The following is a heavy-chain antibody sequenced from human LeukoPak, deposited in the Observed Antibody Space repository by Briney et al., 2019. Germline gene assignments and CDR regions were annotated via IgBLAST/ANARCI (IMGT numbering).Heavy chain of an antibody. D-gene: IGHD2-2*01. CDR3: ARDPFECSTTSCYHNY. V-gene: IGHV4-39*07. J-gene: IGHJ4*02. Sequence: SETLSLTCTVSGGSISSSSYYWGWIRQPPGKGLEWIGSIYYSGSTYYNPSLKSRVTISVDTSKNQLSLKLSSVTAADTAVYYCARDPFECSTTSCYHNYWGQGTLVTVSS. CDR1: GGSISSSSYY. CDR2: IYYSGST.